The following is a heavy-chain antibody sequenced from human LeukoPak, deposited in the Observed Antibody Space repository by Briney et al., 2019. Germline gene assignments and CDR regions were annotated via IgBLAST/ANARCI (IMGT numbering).Heavy chain of an antibody. V-gene: IGHV3-21*01. CDR3: ASGYRLRAFDI. CDR2: ISRSSSYI. J-gene: IGHJ3*02. CDR1: GFTFSSYS. Sequence: GGPLRLSCAASGFTFSSYSMNWVRQAPGKGLEWVSSISRSSSYIYYADSVKGRFTISRDNAKNSLYLQMNSLRAEDTAVYYCASGYRLRAFDIWGQGTMVTVSS. D-gene: IGHD3-22*01.